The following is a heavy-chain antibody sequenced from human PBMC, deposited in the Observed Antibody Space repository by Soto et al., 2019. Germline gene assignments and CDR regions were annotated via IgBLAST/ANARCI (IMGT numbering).Heavy chain of an antibody. CDR2: LSGSGVST. CDR3: AKGGVSKDYYDTSGYYLYYYYAMDV. V-gene: IGHV3-23*01. CDR1: GFTFSSYA. J-gene: IGHJ6*02. Sequence: GGSLRLSCAASGFTFSSYAMTWVRQAPGKGLEWVSALSGSGVSTYYADSVKGRFTISRDNSKNTLYLQMNSLRAEDTAVYYCAKGGVSKDYYDTSGYYLYYYYAMDVWGQGTTVTVSS. D-gene: IGHD3-22*01.